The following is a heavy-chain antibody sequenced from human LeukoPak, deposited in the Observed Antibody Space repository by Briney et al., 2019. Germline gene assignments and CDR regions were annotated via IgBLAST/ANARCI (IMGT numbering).Heavy chain of an antibody. Sequence: ASVKVSCKASGYTFTGYYMHWVRQAPGQGLEWMGWINPNSGGTNYAQKFQGRVTMTRDASISTAYMEPSRLRSDDTAVYYCASLAARTDDFDYWGQGTLVTVSS. J-gene: IGHJ4*02. CDR1: GYTFTGYY. CDR3: ASLAARTDDFDY. V-gene: IGHV1-2*02. D-gene: IGHD6-6*01. CDR2: INPNSGGT.